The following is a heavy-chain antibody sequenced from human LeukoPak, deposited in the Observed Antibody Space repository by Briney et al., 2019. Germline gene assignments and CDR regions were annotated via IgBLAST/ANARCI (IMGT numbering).Heavy chain of an antibody. CDR1: GDTVSSNSVA. D-gene: IGHD6-6*01. CDR3: ASNSSSSGFDY. V-gene: IGHV6-1*01. Sequence: SQTLSLTCAISGDTVSSNSVAWNWISQSPSRGLEWLGRTYYRSKWYNDYAVSVQSRITINPDTSKNQFSLQLNSVTPEDTAVYYCASNSSSSGFDYWGQGTLVTVSS. J-gene: IGHJ4*02. CDR2: TYYRSKWYN.